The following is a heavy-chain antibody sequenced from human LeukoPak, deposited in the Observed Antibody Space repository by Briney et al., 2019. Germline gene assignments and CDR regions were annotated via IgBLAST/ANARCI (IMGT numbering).Heavy chain of an antibody. CDR3: ARDQRQLGYYYYYMDV. CDR2: INPNSGGT. D-gene: IGHD6-6*01. Sequence: ASVKVSCKASGYTFTGYYMHWVRQAPAQGLEWMGWINPNSGGTNYAQKFQGRVTMTRDTSISTAYMELSRLRSDDTAVYYCARDQRQLGYYYYYMDVWGKGTTVTVSS. V-gene: IGHV1-2*02. CDR1: GYTFTGYY. J-gene: IGHJ6*03.